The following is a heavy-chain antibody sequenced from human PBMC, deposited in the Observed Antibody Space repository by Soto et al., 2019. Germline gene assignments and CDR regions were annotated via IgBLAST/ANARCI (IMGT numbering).Heavy chain of an antibody. V-gene: IGHV1-46*01. J-gene: IGHJ6*02. Sequence: ASVKVSCKASGYTFTSYYMHWVRQAPGQGLEWMGIINPSGGSTSYAQKFQGRVTMTRDTSTSTVYMELSSLRSEDTAVYYCARDDSWELLTYYYYGMDLWGQGTTVTVS. D-gene: IGHD1-26*01. CDR1: GYTFTSYY. CDR3: ARDDSWELLTYYYYGMDL. CDR2: INPSGGST.